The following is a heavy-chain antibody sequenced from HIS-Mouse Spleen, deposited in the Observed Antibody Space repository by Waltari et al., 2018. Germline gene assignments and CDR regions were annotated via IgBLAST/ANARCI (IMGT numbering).Heavy chain of an antibody. CDR1: CGYIRSSRSY. D-gene: IGHD6-13*01. Sequence: QLHLQESGPGLVKPSETLSLTCTVSCGYIRSSRSYWGWIHQPPGKGLEWIGSIHYSGSTYYNPSLKSRVTISVDTSKNQFSLKLSSVTAADTAVYYCAREIPYSSSWYDWYFDLWGRGTLVTVSS. V-gene: IGHV4-39*07. CDR2: IHYSGST. CDR3: AREIPYSSSWYDWYFDL. J-gene: IGHJ2*01.